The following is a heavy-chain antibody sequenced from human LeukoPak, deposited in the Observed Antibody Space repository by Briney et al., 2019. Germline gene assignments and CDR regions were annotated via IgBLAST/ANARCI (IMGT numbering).Heavy chain of an antibody. CDR3: ARGQQLGLFDY. V-gene: IGHV3-53*04. Sequence: GGSLRLSCAASGFTVSSNYMSWVRQAPGKGLEWVSVIYSDGSTYYADSVKGRFTISRHNSKNTVYLQMNSVRTEDTAVYYCARGQQLGLFDYWGQGTLVTVSS. CDR2: IYSDGST. D-gene: IGHD6-13*01. J-gene: IGHJ4*02. CDR1: GFTVSSNY.